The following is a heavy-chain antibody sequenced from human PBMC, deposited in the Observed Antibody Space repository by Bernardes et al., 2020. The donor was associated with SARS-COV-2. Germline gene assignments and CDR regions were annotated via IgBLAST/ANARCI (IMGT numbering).Heavy chain of an antibody. CDR1: GSTVRNNA. CDR3: VRDRPNILGLGP. D-gene: IGHD3-16*01. Sequence: GGSLRLSCAVYGSTVRNNAFHWVRQAPGKGLEWVAFDGHDIYYADSVKGRFTTYRDNSQNMFFLQMNSLRLEDSAVYFCVRDRPNILGLGPWGQGTLVTVSS. V-gene: IGHV3-30*01. CDR2: DGHDI. J-gene: IGHJ5*02.